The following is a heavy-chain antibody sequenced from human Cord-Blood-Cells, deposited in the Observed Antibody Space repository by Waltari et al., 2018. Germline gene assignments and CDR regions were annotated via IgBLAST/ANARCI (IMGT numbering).Heavy chain of an antibody. V-gene: IGHV1-24*01. J-gene: IGHJ2*01. CDR1: GYTITELS. D-gene: IGHD3-10*01. CDR2: CAPEDSET. Sequence: QVQLVQSGAELKKPGASVKVSCKVSGYTITELSMHWARQALGKGWEWMGGCAPEDSETIYAQKFQGRVTMTEDTSTDTAYMELSSLGSEDTAVYYCATDKYYYGSGRYWYFDLWGRGTLVTVSS. CDR3: ATDKYYYGSGRYWYFDL.